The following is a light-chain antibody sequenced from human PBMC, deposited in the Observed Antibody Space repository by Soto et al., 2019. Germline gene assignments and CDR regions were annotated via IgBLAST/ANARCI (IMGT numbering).Light chain of an antibody. CDR1: QSISSY. Sequence: DIQMTQSPSSLSASVGDRVTITCRASQSISSYLNWYQQKPGKAPKLLIYAASSLQSGVPTRFSGSASGTDFTLTISSLQPEDFATYYCQQSYNTPRTFGPGTKVEI. CDR2: AAS. V-gene: IGKV1-39*01. CDR3: QQSYNTPRT. J-gene: IGKJ1*01.